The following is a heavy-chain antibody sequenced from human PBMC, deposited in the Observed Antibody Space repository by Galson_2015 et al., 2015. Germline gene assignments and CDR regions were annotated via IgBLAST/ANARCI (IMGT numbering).Heavy chain of an antibody. D-gene: IGHD6-13*01. Sequence: SLRLSCAASGFTFSSYGMHWVRQAPGKGLEWVAVIWYDGSNKYYADSVKGRFTISRDNSKNTLYLQTNSLRAEDTAVYYCARDQAGIAAAGTGVSSYYGMDVWGQGTTVTVSS. CDR1: GFTFSSYG. CDR2: IWYDGSNK. J-gene: IGHJ6*02. V-gene: IGHV3-33*01. CDR3: ARDQAGIAAAGTGVSSYYGMDV.